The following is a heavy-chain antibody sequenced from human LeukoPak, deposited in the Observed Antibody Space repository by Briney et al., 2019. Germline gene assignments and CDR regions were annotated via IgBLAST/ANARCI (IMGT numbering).Heavy chain of an antibody. D-gene: IGHD2-15*01. CDR3: AGQTCSGGSCCPPRYYYYYMDV. CDR2: IIPIFGTA. V-gene: IGHV1-69*05. J-gene: IGHJ6*03. CDR1: GGTFSSYA. Sequence: GASVKVSCKASGGTFSSYAISWVRQAPGQGLEWMGGIIPIFGTANYAQKFQGRVTITTDESTSTAYMELSSLRSEDTAVYYCAGQTCSGGSCCPPRYYYYYMDVWGKGTTVTVSS.